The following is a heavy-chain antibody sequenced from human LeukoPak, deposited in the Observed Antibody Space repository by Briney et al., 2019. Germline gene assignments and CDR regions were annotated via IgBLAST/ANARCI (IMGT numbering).Heavy chain of an antibody. V-gene: IGHV4-39*01. CDR1: GGSISTGRYF. D-gene: IGHD5-18*01. CDR2: IYYSGGT. Sequence: SETLSLTCTVSGGSISTGRYFWGWVRQPPGKGLEWIGSIYYSGGTYYSPSLKSRVTISVDTSRNQFSLELRTVTAADTAVYYCARQGHSSGYYFDSWGQGTLVTVSS. J-gene: IGHJ4*02. CDR3: ARQGHSSGYYFDS.